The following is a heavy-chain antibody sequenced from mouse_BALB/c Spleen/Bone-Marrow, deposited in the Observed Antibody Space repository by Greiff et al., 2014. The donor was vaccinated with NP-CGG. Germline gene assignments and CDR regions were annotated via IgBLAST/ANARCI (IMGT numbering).Heavy chain of an antibody. Sequence: QVQLQQSGAELVKPGASVKMSCKASGYAFINYNVYWVKQKSGQGLEWIGAFYPGNGDTSYNQKFKGKATLTADKSSSTAYMHLSSLTSEDSAVYYCARRLGPGYFDYWGQGTAFTVSS. CDR3: ARRLGPGYFDY. V-gene: IGHV1-12*01. J-gene: IGHJ2*01. CDR1: GYAFINYN. D-gene: IGHD4-1*01. CDR2: FYPGNGDT.